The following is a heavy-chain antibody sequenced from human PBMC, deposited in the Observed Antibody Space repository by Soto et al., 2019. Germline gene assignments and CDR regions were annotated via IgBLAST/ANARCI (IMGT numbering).Heavy chain of an antibody. Sequence: GGSLRLSCAASGFTVSSNYMSWVRQAPGKGLEWVSVIYSGGSTYYADSVKGRFTISRDNSKNTLYLQMNSLRAEDTAVYYCARAVVTAIPYYYYGMDVWGQGTTVTVSS. V-gene: IGHV3-53*01. D-gene: IGHD2-21*02. CDR3: ARAVVTAIPYYYYGMDV. CDR2: IYSGGST. CDR1: GFTVSSNY. J-gene: IGHJ6*02.